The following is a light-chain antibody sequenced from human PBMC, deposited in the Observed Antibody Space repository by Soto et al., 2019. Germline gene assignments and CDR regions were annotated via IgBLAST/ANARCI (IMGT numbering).Light chain of an antibody. CDR2: GAS. V-gene: IGKV3-20*01. J-gene: IGKJ2*01. Sequence: EIVLRQSPGTLSLSPGERATLSCRASQSVSTNYLAWYQQKPGQAPRLLIYGASSRATGIPDRFSGSGSGTDFTLTISRLEPEDFAVYYCQPYGSSPPVTFGQGSKVDIK. CDR1: QSVSTNY. CDR3: QPYGSSPPVT.